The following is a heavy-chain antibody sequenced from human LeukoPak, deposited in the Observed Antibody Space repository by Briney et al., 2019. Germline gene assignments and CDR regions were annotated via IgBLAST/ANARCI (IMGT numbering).Heavy chain of an antibody. J-gene: IGHJ6*03. V-gene: IGHV1-46*01. CDR2: INPSGGST. D-gene: IGHD6-13*01. Sequence: ASVKVSCKASGYTFTSYYMHWVRQAPGQGLEGMGIINPSGGSTSYAQKFQGRVTMTRDTSTSTVYMELSGLRPEDTAVYYCARGSRIAAAGRSWYYYYYMDVWGKGTTVTVSS. CDR1: GYTFTSYY. CDR3: ARGSRIAAAGRSWYYYYYMDV.